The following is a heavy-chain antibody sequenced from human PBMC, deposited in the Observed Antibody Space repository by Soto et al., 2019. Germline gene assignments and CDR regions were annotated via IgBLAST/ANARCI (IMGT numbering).Heavy chain of an antibody. CDR3: ARDFPTVVVPAAIVDY. CDR1: GFTFSSYS. CDR2: ISSSSSYI. J-gene: IGHJ4*02. Sequence: EVQLVESGGGLVKPGGSLRLSCAASGFTFSSYSMNWVRQAPGKGLQWVSSISSSSSYIYYADSVKGRFTISRDNAKNSLYLQMNSLRADDTAAYYCARDFPTVVVPAAIVDYWGQGTLVTVSS. V-gene: IGHV3-21*01. D-gene: IGHD2-2*02.